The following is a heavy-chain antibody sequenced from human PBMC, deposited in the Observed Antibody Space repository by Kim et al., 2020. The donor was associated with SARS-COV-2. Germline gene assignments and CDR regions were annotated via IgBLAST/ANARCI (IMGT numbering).Heavy chain of an antibody. Sequence: YYSDSGKGRFSVSRDNSKFTVYLHMNALRPEDTALYYCARDSELSGSFLDYWGQGTQVTVSS. CDR3: ARDSELSGSFLDY. D-gene: IGHD3-10*01. V-gene: IGHV3-30*01. J-gene: IGHJ4*02.